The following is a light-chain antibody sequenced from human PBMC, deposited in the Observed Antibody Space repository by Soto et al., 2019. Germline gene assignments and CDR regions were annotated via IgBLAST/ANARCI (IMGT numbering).Light chain of an antibody. J-gene: IGLJ1*01. V-gene: IGLV2-14*03. CDR2: DVR. CDR1: TNDIGGYNY. Sequence: QSALTQPASVSGSPGQSITISCTGTTNDIGGYNYVSWYQQHPGKAPKLMIYDVRNRPSGVSNRFSGSKSGNTASLTISGLQTEDDADYYCSSYSSSSTRVFGTGTKLTVL. CDR3: SSYSSSSTRV.